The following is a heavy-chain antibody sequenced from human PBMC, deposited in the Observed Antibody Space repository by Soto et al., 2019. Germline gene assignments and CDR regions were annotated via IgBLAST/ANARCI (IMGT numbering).Heavy chain of an antibody. CDR1: GYTFTSYA. CDR2: INAGNGNT. D-gene: IGHD2-8*01. V-gene: IGHV1-3*01. CDR3: ARDDIVLMVYATFPSGAFDI. J-gene: IGHJ3*02. Sequence: QVQLVQSGAAVKKPGASVKVSCKASGYTFTSYAMHWVRQAPGQRLEWMGWINAGNGNTKYSQTFQGRVTITRDTAASTAYMELSRLRSEDTAVYYCARDDIVLMVYATFPSGAFDIWGQGTMVTFSS.